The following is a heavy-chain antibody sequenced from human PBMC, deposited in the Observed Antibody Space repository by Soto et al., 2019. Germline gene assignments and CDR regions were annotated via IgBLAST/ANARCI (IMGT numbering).Heavy chain of an antibody. Sequence: LRLSCIVSGFSYAGYALAWVRQAPGKGLEWVAAVSGGGASTYYADSVKGRFSISRDKSGNVVNLQMNSLTAGDTAVYYCAKTKTFNGYYTGFDSWGQGTRVTVSS. J-gene: IGHJ4*02. V-gene: IGHV3-23*01. D-gene: IGHD3-3*01. CDR1: GFSYAGYA. CDR2: VSGGGAST. CDR3: AKTKTFNGYYTGFDS.